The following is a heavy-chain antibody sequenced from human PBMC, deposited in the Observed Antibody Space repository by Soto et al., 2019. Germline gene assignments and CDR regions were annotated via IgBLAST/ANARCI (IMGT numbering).Heavy chain of an antibody. V-gene: IGHV3-21*01. CDR3: ARGFYDYVWGSYRSEPFDY. Sequence: GGSLRLSCAASGFTFSSYSMNWVRQAPGKGLEWVSSISSSSSYIYYADSVKGRFTISRDNAKNSLYLQMNSLRAEDTAVYYCARGFYDYVWGSYRSEPFDYWGQGTLVTVSS. CDR1: GFTFSSYS. D-gene: IGHD3-16*02. J-gene: IGHJ4*02. CDR2: ISSSSSYI.